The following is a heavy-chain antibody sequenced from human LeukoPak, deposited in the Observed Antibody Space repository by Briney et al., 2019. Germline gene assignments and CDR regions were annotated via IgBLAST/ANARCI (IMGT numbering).Heavy chain of an antibody. CDR3: ARGPNSSGYHYIVYPFDY. V-gene: IGHV4-34*01. CDR1: GGSFSGYY. D-gene: IGHD3-22*01. Sequence: SETLSLTCAVYGGSFSGYYWSWIRQPPGKGLEWIGEINHSGSTNYNPSLKSRVTISVDTSKNQFSLKLSSVTAADTAVYYCARGPNSSGYHYIVYPFDYWGQGTLVTVSS. CDR2: INHSGST. J-gene: IGHJ4*02.